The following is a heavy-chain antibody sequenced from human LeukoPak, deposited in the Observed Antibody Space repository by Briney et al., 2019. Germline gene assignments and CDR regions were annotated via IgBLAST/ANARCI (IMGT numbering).Heavy chain of an antibody. CDR3: SRVIMEPKSGYYGMDV. CDR2: ISAYNGNT. D-gene: IGHD1-1*01. CDR1: GYTFTSYG. V-gene: IGHV1-18*01. Sequence: GASVKVSCKASGYTFTSYGISWVRQSPGQGLEWMGWISAYNGNTNYAQKLQGRVTMTTDTSTSKAYMELRSLRSDDTAVYYCSRVIMEPKSGYYGMDVWGQGTTVTVSS. J-gene: IGHJ6*02.